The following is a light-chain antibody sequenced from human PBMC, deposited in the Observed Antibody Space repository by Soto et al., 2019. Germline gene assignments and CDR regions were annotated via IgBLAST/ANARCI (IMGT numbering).Light chain of an antibody. CDR2: DTS. CDR3: QQYGSSPRT. CDR1: QRVTTNS. J-gene: IGKJ2*01. Sequence: EIVLTQSPGTLSLSPGERATLPCRPSQRVTTNSLAWNKQKPGKVPRLLIYDTSIRVTGIPDRFTGGGFGTDFTLTITRLEPEDFAVYYCQQYGSSPRTFGQGTKVEIK. V-gene: IGKV3-20*01.